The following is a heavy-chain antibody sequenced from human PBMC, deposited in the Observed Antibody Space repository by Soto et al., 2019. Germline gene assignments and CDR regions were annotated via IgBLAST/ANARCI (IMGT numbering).Heavy chain of an antibody. CDR2: MYNTGST. J-gene: IGHJ6*02. Sequence: SETLSLTCTVSGGYISRYYWSWIRQPPGKGLEWIGYMYNTGSTVYNPSFKSRVTISVDTSKNQFSLKLNSVTAADTAVYYCARDLWGYCGTDCSPLDVWGQGTTVTVSS. D-gene: IGHD2-21*02. V-gene: IGHV4-59*01. CDR1: GGYISRYY. CDR3: ARDLWGYCGTDCSPLDV.